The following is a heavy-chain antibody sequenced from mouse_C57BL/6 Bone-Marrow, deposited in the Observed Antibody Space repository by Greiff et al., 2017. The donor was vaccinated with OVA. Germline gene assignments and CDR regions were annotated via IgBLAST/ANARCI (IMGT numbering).Heavy chain of an antibody. D-gene: IGHD1-1*02. V-gene: IGHV1-82*01. Sequence: QVQLQQPGTELVKPGASVKISCKASGYAFSSSWMNWVKQRPGKGLEWIGRIYPGDGDTNYNGKFKGKATLTADKSSSTAYMQLSSLTSEDSAVYFCARIRGNWYFDVWGTGTTVTVSS. J-gene: IGHJ1*03. CDR2: IYPGDGDT. CDR1: GYAFSSSW. CDR3: ARIRGNWYFDV.